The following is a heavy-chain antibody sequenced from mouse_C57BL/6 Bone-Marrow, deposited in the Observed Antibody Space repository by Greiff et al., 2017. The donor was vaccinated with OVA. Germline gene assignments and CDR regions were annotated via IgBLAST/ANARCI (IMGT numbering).Heavy chain of an antibody. V-gene: IGHV14-4*01. CDR2: IDPENGDT. Sequence: VHVKQSGAELVRPGASVKLSCTASGFNIKDDYMHWVKQRPEQGLEWIGWIDPENGDTEYASKFQGKATITADTSSNTAYLQLSSLTSEDTAVYYCTTDYYDYEGFAYWGQGTLVTVSA. CDR3: TTDYYDYEGFAY. CDR1: GFNIKDDY. D-gene: IGHD2-4*01. J-gene: IGHJ3*01.